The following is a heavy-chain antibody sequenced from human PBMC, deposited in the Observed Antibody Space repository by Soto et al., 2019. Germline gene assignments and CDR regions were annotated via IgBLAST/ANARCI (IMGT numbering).Heavy chain of an antibody. D-gene: IGHD6-6*01. CDR3: ARTRYSSSSVHNWFDP. J-gene: IGHJ5*02. CDR1: GGSISSGGYY. CDR2: IYYSGST. V-gene: IGHV4-31*03. Sequence: QVQLQESGPGLVKPSQTLSLTCTVSGGSISSGGYYWSWIRQHPGKGLEWIGYIYYSGSTYYNPSLKSRVTISVDTSKNQFSLKLSSVTAADTAVYYCARTRYSSSSVHNWFDPWGQGTLVTVSS.